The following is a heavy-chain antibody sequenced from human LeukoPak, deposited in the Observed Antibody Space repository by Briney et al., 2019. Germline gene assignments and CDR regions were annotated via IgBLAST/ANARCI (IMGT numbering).Heavy chain of an antibody. CDR2: ISSSSSYI. J-gene: IGHJ3*02. Sequence: PGGSLRLSCAASGFTFSSYSMNWVRQAPGKGLEWVSSISSSSSYIYYADSVKGRFTISRDNAKNSLYLQMNSLRAEDTAVYYCARDPVTPYDFWSGNDAFDIWGQGTMVTVSS. CDR1: GFTFSSYS. CDR3: ARDPVTPYDFWSGNDAFDI. D-gene: IGHD3-3*01. V-gene: IGHV3-21*01.